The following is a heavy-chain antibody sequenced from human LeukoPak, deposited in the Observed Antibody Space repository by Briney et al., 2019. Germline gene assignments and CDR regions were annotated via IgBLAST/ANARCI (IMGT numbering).Heavy chain of an antibody. CDR2: IKAEGTYT. V-gene: IGHV3-74*01. D-gene: IGHD3-9*01. CDR1: GFTFRNCW. J-gene: IGHJ4*02. Sequence: GGSVRLFCGASGFTFRNCWMHCVSEAPGGGLVGVARIKAEGTYTIYADSVKGRFTISRDNAKNTLFLQMNSLRAEDTAVYYCARDFDMGTTPGDDFDFWGQGTPVTVAS. CDR3: ARDFDMGTTPGDDFDF.